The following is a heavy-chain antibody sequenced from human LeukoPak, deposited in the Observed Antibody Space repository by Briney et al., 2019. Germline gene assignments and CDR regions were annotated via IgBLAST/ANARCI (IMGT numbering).Heavy chain of an antibody. J-gene: IGHJ5*02. Sequence: SETLSLTCTVSGGSISISSYYWGCIRQPPGKGLEWIGSIYYSGSTYYNPSLKSRVTISVDTSKNQFSLKLSSVTAADTAVYYCARGSPRGYCSSTSCYKGGGWFDPWGQGTLVTVSS. D-gene: IGHD2-2*02. CDR3: ARGSPRGYCSSTSCYKGGGWFDP. V-gene: IGHV4-39*01. CDR2: IYYSGST. CDR1: GGSISISSYY.